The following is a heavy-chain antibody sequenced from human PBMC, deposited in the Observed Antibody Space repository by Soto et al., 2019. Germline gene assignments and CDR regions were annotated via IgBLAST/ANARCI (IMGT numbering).Heavy chain of an antibody. Sequence: QVQLQESGPGLVKPSETLSLTCTVSGGSISSYYWSWIRQPPGKGLEWIGYIYYTGSTDHNPSLQSRVTISLATSKNQVSLQLPSVTAADTAVYYCAAAPRYWGQGVLVTVSS. J-gene: IGHJ4*02. CDR1: GGSISSYY. V-gene: IGHV4-59*01. CDR3: AAAPRY. CDR2: IYYTGST. D-gene: IGHD2-15*01.